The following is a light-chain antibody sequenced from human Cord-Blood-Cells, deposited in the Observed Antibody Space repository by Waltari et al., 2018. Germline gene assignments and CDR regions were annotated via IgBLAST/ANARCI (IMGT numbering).Light chain of an antibody. V-gene: IGLV2-14*03. J-gene: IGLJ3*02. CDR1: SSDVGGCNY. Sequence: GTSSDVGGCNYVSWYQQHPGKAPKLMIYDVSNRPSGVSNRFSGSKSGNTDSLTISGLQAEDEADYYCSSYTSSSTRVFGGGTKLTVL. CDR3: SSYTSSSTRV. CDR2: DVS.